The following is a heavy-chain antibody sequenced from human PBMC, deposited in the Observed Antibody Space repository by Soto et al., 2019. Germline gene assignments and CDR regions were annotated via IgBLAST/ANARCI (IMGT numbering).Heavy chain of an antibody. CDR3: ARDSEGYSYGFLSRWFDP. CDR1: GGSISSGDYY. J-gene: IGHJ5*02. CDR2: IYYSGST. V-gene: IGHV4-30-4*01. Sequence: PSETLSLTCTVSGGSISSGDYYWSWIRQPPGKGLEWIGYIYYSGSTYYNPSLKSRVTISVDTSKNQFSLKLSSVTAADTAVYYCARDSEGYSYGFLSRWFDPWGQGTLVTVSS. D-gene: IGHD5-18*01.